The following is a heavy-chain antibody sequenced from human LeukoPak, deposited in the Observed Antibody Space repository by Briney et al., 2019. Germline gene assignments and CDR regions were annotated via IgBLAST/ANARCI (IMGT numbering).Heavy chain of an antibody. CDR2: ITGSGGST. CDR3: ARGNIAAAGTGPHGIDY. Sequence: GGSLRLSCAASGLTFSSHAMSWVRQAPGKGLEWVSGITGSGGSTYHAESLKGQFTISRDNSKNTVYLHMNSLRAEDTAVYYCARGNIAAAGTGPHGIDYWGQGTLVTVSS. J-gene: IGHJ4*02. V-gene: IGHV3-23*01. D-gene: IGHD6-13*01. CDR1: GLTFSSHA.